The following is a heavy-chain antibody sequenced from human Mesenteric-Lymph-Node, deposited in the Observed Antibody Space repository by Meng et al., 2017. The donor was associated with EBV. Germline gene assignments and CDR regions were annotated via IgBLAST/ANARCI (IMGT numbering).Heavy chain of an antibody. D-gene: IGHD3-10*01. CDR2: SGRS. CDR3: ARRLHYYGCLGS. V-gene: IGHV4-39*01. J-gene: IGHJ4*02. Sequence: LPLQGSGPGLVKPSETLSLPCSISGGAISSALWGWIRQPPGKGLEWIGDSGRSNYNPSLRSRVTISVDTSKNQFSLKLSSVTAADTAVYYCARRLHYYGCLGSWSQGTLVTVSS. CDR1: GGAISSAL.